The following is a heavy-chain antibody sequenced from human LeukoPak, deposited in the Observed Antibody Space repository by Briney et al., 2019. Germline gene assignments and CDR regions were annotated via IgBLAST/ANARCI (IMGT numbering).Heavy chain of an antibody. CDR3: ARVRRQQLVRRYYGMDV. CDR1: GGSFSGYY. J-gene: IGHJ6*02. Sequence: SETLSLTCAVYGGSFSGYYWSWVRQPPGKGLEWIGEINHSGSTNYNPSLKSRVTISVDTSKNQFSLKLSSVTAADTAVYYCARVRRQQLVRRYYGMDVWGQGTTVTVSS. V-gene: IGHV4-34*01. D-gene: IGHD6-13*01. CDR2: INHSGST.